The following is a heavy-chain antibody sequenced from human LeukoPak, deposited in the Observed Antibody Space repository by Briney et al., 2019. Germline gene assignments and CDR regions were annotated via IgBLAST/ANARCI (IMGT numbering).Heavy chain of an antibody. CDR1: GYTFTSYG. J-gene: IGHJ5*02. D-gene: IGHD2-2*02. CDR2: ISAYNGNT. V-gene: IGHV1-18*01. Sequence: APVKVSCKASGYTFTSYGISWVRQAPGQGLEWMGWISAYNGNTNYAQKLQGRVTMTTDTSPSTAYMELRSLRSDDTAVYYCARDGYCSTTTCYTTGSWFDPWGQGTLVTVSS. CDR3: ARDGYCSTTTCYTTGSWFDP.